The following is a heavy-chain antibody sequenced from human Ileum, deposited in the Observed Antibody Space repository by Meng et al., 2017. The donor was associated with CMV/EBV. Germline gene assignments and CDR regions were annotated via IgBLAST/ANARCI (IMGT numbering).Heavy chain of an antibody. Sequence: ITLKVARPTLVKPTQTLTLTCTFSGFSFSTRGVGVGWIRQPPGKALEWLALIYWDEDKGYSPSLKRRLTITKDTSKNQVVLTMTNVDPVDTATYFCARSLYYSSYYFDYWGQGTLVTVSS. CDR2: IYWDEDK. CDR1: GFSFSTRGVG. J-gene: IGHJ4*02. V-gene: IGHV2-5*02. CDR3: ARSLYYSSYYFDY. D-gene: IGHD3-16*01.